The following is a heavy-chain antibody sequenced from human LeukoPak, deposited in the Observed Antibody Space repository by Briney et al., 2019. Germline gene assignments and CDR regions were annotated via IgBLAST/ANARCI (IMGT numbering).Heavy chain of an antibody. J-gene: IGHJ4*02. V-gene: IGHV3-74*01. CDR3: AREWYYYDSSGETINYFDY. Sequence: GGSLRLSCAASGFTFSSYWMHWVRQAPGKGLVWVSRINSDGSSTSYADSVRGRFTISRDNAKNTLYLQMNSLRAEDTAVYYCAREWYYYDSSGETINYFDYWGQRTLVTVSS. CDR2: INSDGSST. CDR1: GFTFSSYW. D-gene: IGHD3-22*01.